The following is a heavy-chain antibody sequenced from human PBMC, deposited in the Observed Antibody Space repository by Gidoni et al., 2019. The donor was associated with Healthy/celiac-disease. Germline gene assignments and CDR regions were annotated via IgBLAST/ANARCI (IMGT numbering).Heavy chain of an antibody. CDR3: ARDVSLPRQIDP. Sequence: QVQLVQSGAEVKKPGASVQVSCKASGYTFTSYAMHWVRQAPGQRLEWMGWINAGNGNTKHSQKFQGRVTITRDTSASTAYMELSSLRSEDTAVYYCARDVSLPRQIDPWGQGTLVTVSS. CDR2: INAGNGNT. D-gene: IGHD3-16*02. CDR1: GYTFTSYA. J-gene: IGHJ5*02. V-gene: IGHV1-3*01.